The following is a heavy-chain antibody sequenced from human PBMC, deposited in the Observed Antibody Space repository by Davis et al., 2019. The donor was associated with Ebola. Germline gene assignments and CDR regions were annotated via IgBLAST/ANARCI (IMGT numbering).Heavy chain of an antibody. D-gene: IGHD5-12*01. CDR3: ARDAVATMYYYYGMDV. V-gene: IGHV1-46*01. CDR2: INPSGGST. CDR1: GYTFTSYY. J-gene: IGHJ6*02. Sequence: ASVKVSCKASGYTFTSYYMHWVRQAPGQGLEWMGIINPSGGSTSYAQKFQGRVTITADKSTSTAYMELSSLRSEDTAVYYCARDAVATMYYYYGMDVWGQGTTVTVSS.